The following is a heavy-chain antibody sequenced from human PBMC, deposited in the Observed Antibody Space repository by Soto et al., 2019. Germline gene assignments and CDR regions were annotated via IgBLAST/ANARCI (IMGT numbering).Heavy chain of an antibody. CDR3: ARIHPEIWNSYGMDV. V-gene: IGHV3-53*04. D-gene: IGHD1-1*01. CDR2: IYSGGAT. Sequence: GGSLRLSCAASGFSVSSSHMIWVRQAPGKGLEWVSVIYSGGATYYAVSVKGRFTISRHNSKNTLYLQMNSLRAEDTAVYYCARIHPEIWNSYGMDVWGQGTTVTVSS. CDR1: GFSVSSSH. J-gene: IGHJ6*02.